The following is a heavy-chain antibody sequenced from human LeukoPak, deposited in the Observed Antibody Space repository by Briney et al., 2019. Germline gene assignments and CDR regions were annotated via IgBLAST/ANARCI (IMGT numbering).Heavy chain of an antibody. CDR2: IIPIFGTA. J-gene: IGHJ5*02. D-gene: IGHD1-1*01. V-gene: IGHV1-69*05. CDR1: VGTFSSYA. Sequence: SVKLSCKASVGTFSSYAISWVRQSTGQRLEWRGGIIPIFGTANSTQNFPSRVTSTTKYSASTAYMDLSSLRSEDTAVTYCAKGDERPTRDNWFDPWGQGTLVSVSS. CDR3: AKGDERPTRDNWFDP.